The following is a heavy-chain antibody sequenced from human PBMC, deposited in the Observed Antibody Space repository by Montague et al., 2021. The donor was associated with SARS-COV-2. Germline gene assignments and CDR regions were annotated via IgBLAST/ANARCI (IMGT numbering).Heavy chain of an antibody. CDR1: GDSITPYGDSNGGYF. Sequence: SETLSLTCSVSGDSITPYGDSNGGYFWSWIRQPAGKGLEWIGRIYANGNFDYNPSLNSRVSMSMDTSKQEFPMRLISVTAADTAVYYCARDAYYFGPGRGSHGAFDPWGQGILVTVSS. CDR3: ARDAYYFGPGRGSHGAFDP. CDR2: IYANGNF. J-gene: IGHJ5*02. V-gene: IGHV4-4*07. D-gene: IGHD2/OR15-2a*01.